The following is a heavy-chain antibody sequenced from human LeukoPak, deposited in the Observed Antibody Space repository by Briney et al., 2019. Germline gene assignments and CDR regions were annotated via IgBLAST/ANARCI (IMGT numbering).Heavy chain of an antibody. CDR3: ARQGGRQPPILTGYYTVEAY. J-gene: IGHJ4*02. D-gene: IGHD3-9*01. CDR1: GYTFTSYD. Sequence: GASVKVSCKASGYTFTSYDINWVRQATGQGLEWVGWMNYNSSNTGNAQKLQGRVTMTRNTSISTSYMELSSLRSEDTAVYNCARQGGRQPPILTGYYTVEAYWGQGTLVTVSS. CDR2: MNYNSSNT. V-gene: IGHV1-8*01.